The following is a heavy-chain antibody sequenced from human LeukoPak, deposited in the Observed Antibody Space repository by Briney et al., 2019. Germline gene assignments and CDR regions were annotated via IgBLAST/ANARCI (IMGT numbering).Heavy chain of an antibody. J-gene: IGHJ3*02. D-gene: IGHD1-26*01. CDR1: GGSISSGGYY. V-gene: IGHV4-31*03. Sequence: PSETLSLTCTVSGGSISSGGYYWSWIRQHPGKGLEWIGYIYYSGSTYYNPSLKSRVTISVDTSKNQFSLKLSSVTAADTAVYYCAREYRYSGSYGLDIWGQGTMVTVSS. CDR3: AREYRYSGSYGLDI. CDR2: IYYSGST.